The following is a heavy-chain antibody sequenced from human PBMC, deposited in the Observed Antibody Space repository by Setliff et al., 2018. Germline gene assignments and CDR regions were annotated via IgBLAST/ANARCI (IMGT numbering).Heavy chain of an antibody. J-gene: IGHJ5*02. CDR3: AREIWNMYDNSWSGYSDL. CDR1: GFSISNYW. Sequence: SLRLSCVASGFSISNYWMAWVRQAPGKGLEWVADIRQDATNKYYVDSVEGRFTISRDNSKNSLFLEMNSLRVEDTALYQCAREIWNMYDNSWSGYSDLWGQGTLVTAPQ. V-gene: IGHV3-7*03. D-gene: IGHD3-3*01. CDR2: IRQDATNK.